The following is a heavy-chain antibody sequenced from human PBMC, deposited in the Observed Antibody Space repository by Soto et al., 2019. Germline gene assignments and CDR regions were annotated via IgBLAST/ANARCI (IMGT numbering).Heavy chain of an antibody. J-gene: IGHJ4*02. CDR3: ARWTQLEHRFDY. D-gene: IGHD1-1*01. V-gene: IGHV4-34*09. CDR1: GGSFSDYY. Sequence: PSETLSLTCAVYGGSFSDYYWSWIRQHPGKGLEWIGDINYSESTNYSPSLKNRVTISVDTSKNQFSLKLSSVTAADTAVYYCARWTQLEHRFDYWGQGTLVTVSS. CDR2: INYSEST.